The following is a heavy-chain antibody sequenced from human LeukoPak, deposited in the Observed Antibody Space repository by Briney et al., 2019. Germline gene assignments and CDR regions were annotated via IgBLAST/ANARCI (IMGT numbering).Heavy chain of an antibody. J-gene: IGHJ4*02. CDR1: GFTVSNYY. CDR3: AKGSYYDSSGSFYFDY. CDR2: IYSGGTK. V-gene: IGHV3-53*01. Sequence: GGSLRLSCAVSGFTVSNYYMSWVRQAPGKGLEWVSIIYSGGTKYYADSVKGRFTISRDNSKNTLYVQVNSLGTEDTAAYYCAKGSYYDSSGSFYFDYWGQGTLVTVSS. D-gene: IGHD3-22*01.